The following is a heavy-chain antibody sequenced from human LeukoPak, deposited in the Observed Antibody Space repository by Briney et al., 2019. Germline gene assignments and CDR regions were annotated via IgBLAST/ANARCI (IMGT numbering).Heavy chain of an antibody. J-gene: IGHJ3*02. D-gene: IGHD3-10*02. Sequence: PSETLSLTCTVSGGSISSYYWSWIRQPPGKGLELIGFIYYSGSTNYNPSLKSRVTISVDTSRNQFSLKLSSVTAADTAVYYCASVRLPITIFGEDAFDIWGQGTMVTVSS. CDR3: ASVRLPITIFGEDAFDI. CDR1: GGSISSYY. CDR2: IYYSGST. V-gene: IGHV4-59*12.